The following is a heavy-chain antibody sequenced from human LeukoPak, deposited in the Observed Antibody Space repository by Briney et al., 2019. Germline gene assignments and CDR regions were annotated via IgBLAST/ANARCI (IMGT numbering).Heavy chain of an antibody. Sequence: SETLSLTCTVSGGSISSGGHYWSWIRQHPGKGLEWIGYIYYSGTTYYNPPLQSRVTISVDTSKNQFSLKLSSVTAADTAVYYCARDRHYDSKQSYYYYGMDVWGQGTTVTVSS. CDR1: GGSISSGGHY. CDR3: ARDRHYDSKQSYYYYGMDV. CDR2: IYYSGTT. J-gene: IGHJ6*02. D-gene: IGHD3-22*01. V-gene: IGHV4-31*03.